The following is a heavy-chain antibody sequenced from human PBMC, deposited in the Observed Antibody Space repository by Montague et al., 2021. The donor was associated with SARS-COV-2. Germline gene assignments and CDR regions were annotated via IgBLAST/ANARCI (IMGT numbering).Heavy chain of an antibody. CDR3: ARVNYGEVDY. CDR2: INHSGRT. CDR1: GVSFSDHF. V-gene: IGHV4-34*01. Sequence: SETLSLTCAVYGVSFSDHFWSWTRQPPGKGLEWIGEINHSGRTTXSPSLRFRVSMSIDTSKNQFSLHLRSLTAADAAVYYCARVNYGEVDYWGPGTLVTVSS. J-gene: IGHJ4*02. D-gene: IGHD4-17*01.